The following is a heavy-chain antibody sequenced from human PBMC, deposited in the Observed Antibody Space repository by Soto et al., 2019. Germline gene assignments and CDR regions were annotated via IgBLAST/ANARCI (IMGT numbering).Heavy chain of an antibody. J-gene: IGHJ5*02. D-gene: IGHD2-15*01. V-gene: IGHV4-59*01. CDR3: ARRGCSGGSCYSVWFDP. Sequence: SETLSLTCSVSGGSISSYYWSWIRQPPGKGLEWIGYIYYSGSTNYNPSLKSRVTISVDTSKNQFSLKLSSVTAADTAVYYCARRGCSGGSCYSVWFDPWGQGTLVTVSS. CDR1: GGSISSYY. CDR2: IYYSGST.